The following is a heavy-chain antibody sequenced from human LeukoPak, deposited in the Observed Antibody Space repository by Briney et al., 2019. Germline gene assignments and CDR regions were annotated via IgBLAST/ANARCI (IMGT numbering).Heavy chain of an antibody. CDR2: INHSGST. Sequence: SETLSLTCAVYGGSFSGYYWSWIRQPPGKGLERIGEINHSGSTNYNPSLKSRVTISVDTSKNQFSLKLSSVTAADTAVYYCARERWLQLVIDYWGQGTLVTVSS. D-gene: IGHD5-24*01. CDR1: GGSFSGYY. V-gene: IGHV4-34*01. CDR3: ARERWLQLVIDY. J-gene: IGHJ4*02.